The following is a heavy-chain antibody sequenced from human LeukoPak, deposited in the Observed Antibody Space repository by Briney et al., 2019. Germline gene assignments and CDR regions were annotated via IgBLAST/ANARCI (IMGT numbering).Heavy chain of an antibody. Sequence: GESLKISCKGSGYSFTNYWIARVRQVPGKGLEWMGIIYPGDSDTRYSPSFQGQVTISADKSISTAYLQWSSLKASDTAMYYCARSYYYGSGSYYNAPFDPWGQGTLVTVSS. CDR1: GYSFTNYW. CDR3: ARSYYYGSGSYYNAPFDP. CDR2: IYPGDSDT. J-gene: IGHJ5*02. D-gene: IGHD3-10*01. V-gene: IGHV5-51*01.